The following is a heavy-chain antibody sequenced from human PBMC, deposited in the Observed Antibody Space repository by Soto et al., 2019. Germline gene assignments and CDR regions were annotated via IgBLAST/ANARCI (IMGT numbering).Heavy chain of an antibody. J-gene: IGHJ6*03. CDR2: MNAGNGNT. Sequence: ASVKVSCKASGNTLIYFALVWVRQAPGQRLEWMGWMNAGNGNTKYSERFQGRVTITRDTSASTAYMELSSLTSEDTALYYCARAYCRTPNCYETIYYYMDVWAKGTTVTVSS. CDR3: ARAYCRTPNCYETIYYYMDV. D-gene: IGHD2-2*01. CDR1: GNTLIYFA. V-gene: IGHV1-3*01.